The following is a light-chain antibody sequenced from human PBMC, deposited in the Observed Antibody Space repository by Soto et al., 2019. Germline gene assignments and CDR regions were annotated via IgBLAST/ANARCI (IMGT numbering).Light chain of an antibody. V-gene: IGKV3-20*01. CDR2: GAS. J-gene: IGKJ1*01. CDR1: QSVSSSY. CDR3: QQYGSSPES. Sequence: VLTQSPGTLSLSPGERATLSCRASQSVSSSYLAWYQQKPGQAPRLLIYGASSRATGIPDRFSGSGSGTDFTLTISRLEPEDFAVYYCQQYGSSPESFGQGTKVDIK.